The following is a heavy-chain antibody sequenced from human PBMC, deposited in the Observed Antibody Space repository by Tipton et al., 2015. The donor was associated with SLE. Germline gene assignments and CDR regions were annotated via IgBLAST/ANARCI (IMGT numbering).Heavy chain of an antibody. CDR3: ASLRGSNNIWFDP. CDR1: GGSISSGGYY. J-gene: IGHJ5*02. V-gene: IGHV4-31*03. CDR2: IYYSGST. D-gene: IGHD4-11*01. Sequence: TLSLTCTVSGGSISSGGYYWSWIRQHPGKGLEWIGYIYYSGSTYYNPSLKSRVTISVDTSKNQFSLKLSSVTAADTAVYYCASLRGSNNIWFDPWGQGTLVTVSS.